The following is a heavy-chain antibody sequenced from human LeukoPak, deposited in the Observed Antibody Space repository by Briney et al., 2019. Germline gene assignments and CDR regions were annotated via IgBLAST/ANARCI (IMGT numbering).Heavy chain of an antibody. Sequence: SETLSLTCTVSGGSISSGGYHWSWIRQPPGKGLEWIGYIYHSGSTYYNPSLKSRVTISVDRSKNQFSLKLSSVTAADTAVYYCARESALAGVLDYWGQGTLVTVSS. D-gene: IGHD6-19*01. CDR2: IYHSGST. V-gene: IGHV4-30-2*01. CDR3: ARESALAGVLDY. J-gene: IGHJ4*02. CDR1: GGSISSGGYH.